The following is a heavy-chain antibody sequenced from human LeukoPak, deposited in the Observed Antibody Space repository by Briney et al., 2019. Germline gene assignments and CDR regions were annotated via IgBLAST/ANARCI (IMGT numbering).Heavy chain of an antibody. CDR1: GGSLSGYY. D-gene: IGHD2-2*01. J-gene: IGHJ4*02. Sequence: SETLSLTCAVSGGSLSGYYWNWIRQPPGKGLEWIGYVNAVGSTKYNPSLSSRLTISVDRSKNQFSLKLNSVTAADSAVYFCARRVPAASGGGFDYWGQGTLVAVSS. V-gene: IGHV4-4*08. CDR2: VNAVGST. CDR3: ARRVPAASGGGFDY.